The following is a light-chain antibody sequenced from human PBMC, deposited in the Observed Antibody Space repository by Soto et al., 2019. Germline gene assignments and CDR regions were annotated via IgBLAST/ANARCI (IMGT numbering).Light chain of an antibody. V-gene: IGLV2-14*01. CDR2: EVT. Sequence: QSVLTQPASVSGSPGQSITIYCTGTSGDVGGYKFVSWYQQHPGKAPKLMIYEVTNRPSGVSDRFSGSKSGNAASLTISGLQAEDEADYYCSSKRDSSTLFVFGTGTKVTVL. J-gene: IGLJ1*01. CDR3: SSKRDSSTLFV. CDR1: SGDVGGYKF.